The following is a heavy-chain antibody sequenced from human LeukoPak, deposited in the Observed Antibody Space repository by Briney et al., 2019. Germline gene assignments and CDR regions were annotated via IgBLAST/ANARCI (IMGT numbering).Heavy chain of an antibody. D-gene: IGHD1-26*01. CDR1: GGSISSRSYY. CDR2: IYYSGST. J-gene: IGHJ4*02. V-gene: IGHV4-31*03. CDR3: ARSLEVVGASGFDY. Sequence: SETLSLTCTVSGGSISSRSYYWGWIRQPPGKGLEWIGYIYYSGSTYYNPSLKSRVTISVDTSKNQFSLKLSSVTAADTAVYYCARSLEVVGASGFDYWGQGTLVTVSS.